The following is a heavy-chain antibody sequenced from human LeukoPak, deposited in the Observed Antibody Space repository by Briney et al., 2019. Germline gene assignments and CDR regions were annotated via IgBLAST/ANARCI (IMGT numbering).Heavy chain of an antibody. J-gene: IGHJ4*02. D-gene: IGHD3-16*01. V-gene: IGHV4-4*07. CDR2: IYSGGT. CDR1: GGSISTYY. Sequence: PSETLSLTCTVSGGSISTYYWSWIRQPAGKGLEWIGRIYSGGTNYNPSLKNRVTMSVDTSKNQFSLKLSSVTAADTAIYYCARVPGGATWHIDYWGQGTLVTVSS. CDR3: ARVPGGATWHIDY.